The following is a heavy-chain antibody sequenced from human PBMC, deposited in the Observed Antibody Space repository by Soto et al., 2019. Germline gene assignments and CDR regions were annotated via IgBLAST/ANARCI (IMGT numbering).Heavy chain of an antibody. J-gene: IGHJ5*02. CDR3: VRDRGTVLASPVILNTPNWFDP. D-gene: IGHD3-9*01. CDR1: GYTFTSYG. Sequence: QVQLVQSGAEVKKPGASVKVSCKASGYTFTSYGISWVRQAPGQGLEWMGWISAYNGDTKYAEKLQGRVTMTTDTSTSTAYMEVRCLRSDDTAVYYCVRDRGTVLASPVILNTPNWFDPWGQGTLVTVSS. V-gene: IGHV1-18*01. CDR2: ISAYNGDT.